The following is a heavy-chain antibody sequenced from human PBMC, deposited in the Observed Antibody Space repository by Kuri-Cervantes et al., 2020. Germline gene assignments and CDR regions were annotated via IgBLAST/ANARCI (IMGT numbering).Heavy chain of an antibody. CDR2: IRNKLDGGTT. J-gene: IGHJ3*02. V-gene: IGHV3-15*01. CDR1: GFTFSNAW. Sequence: GGSLRLSCAGSGFTFSNAWMSWVRQAPGKGLEWVGLIRNKLDGGTTDYAAPVKGRLSISRDDSKSTLSLQMISLQTEDTAIYYCTTFNDRDAFDIWGQGKMVTVSS. CDR3: TTFNDRDAFDI.